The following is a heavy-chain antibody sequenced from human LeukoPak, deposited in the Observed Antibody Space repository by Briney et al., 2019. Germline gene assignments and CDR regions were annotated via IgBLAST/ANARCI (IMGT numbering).Heavy chain of an antibody. V-gene: IGHV1-18*01. Sequence: GASVKVSCKASGYTFTGYGISWVRQAPGQGLEWMGWISAYNGNTNYAQKLQGRVTMTTDTSTSTAYMELRSLRSDDTAVYYCARAEGYYDSSGYYPAWFDPWGQGTLVTVSS. CDR2: ISAYNGNT. J-gene: IGHJ5*02. CDR1: GYTFTGYG. D-gene: IGHD3-22*01. CDR3: ARAEGYYDSSGYYPAWFDP.